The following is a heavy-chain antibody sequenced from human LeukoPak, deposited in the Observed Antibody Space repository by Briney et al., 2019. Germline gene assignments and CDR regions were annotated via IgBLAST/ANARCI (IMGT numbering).Heavy chain of an antibody. Sequence: GESLKISCKGSGYSFTSYWIGWVRQMPGKGLGWMGIIYPGDSDTRYSPSFQGQVTISADKSISTAYLQWSTLKASDTAMYYCASLVVPAASPYYFDYWGQGTLVPVSS. D-gene: IGHD2-2*01. J-gene: IGHJ4*02. CDR3: ASLVVPAASPYYFDY. CDR1: GYSFTSYW. CDR2: IYPGDSDT. V-gene: IGHV5-51*01.